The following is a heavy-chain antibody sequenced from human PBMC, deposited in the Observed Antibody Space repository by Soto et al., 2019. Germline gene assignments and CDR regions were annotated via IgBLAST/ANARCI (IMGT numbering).Heavy chain of an antibody. CDR3: ARDGTPLTTVTSNKNPGGYYYYMDV. CDR2: IWYDGSNK. CDR1: GFTFSSYG. Sequence: GGSLRLSCAASGFTFSSYGMHWVRQAPGKGLEWVAVIWYDGSNKYYADSVKGRFTISRDNSKNTLYLQMNSRRAEDTAVYYCARDGTPLTTVTSNKNPGGYYYYMDVWGKGTTVTVSS. J-gene: IGHJ6*03. V-gene: IGHV3-33*01. D-gene: IGHD4-17*01.